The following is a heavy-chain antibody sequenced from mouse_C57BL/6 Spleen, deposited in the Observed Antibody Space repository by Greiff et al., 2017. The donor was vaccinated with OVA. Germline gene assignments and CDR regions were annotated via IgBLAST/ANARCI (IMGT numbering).Heavy chain of an antibody. Sequence: QVQLKQSGPELVKPGASVKISCKASGYAFSSSWMNWVKQRPGKGLEWIGRIYPGDGDTNYNGKFKGKATLTADKSSSTAYMQLSSLTSEDSAVYFCARNYGRTLDYWGQGTTLTVSS. CDR1: GYAFSSSW. CDR3: ARNYGRTLDY. CDR2: IYPGDGDT. V-gene: IGHV1-82*01. J-gene: IGHJ2*01. D-gene: IGHD1-1*01.